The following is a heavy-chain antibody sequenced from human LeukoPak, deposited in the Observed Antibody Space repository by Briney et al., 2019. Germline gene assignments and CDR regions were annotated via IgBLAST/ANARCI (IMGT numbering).Heavy chain of an antibody. J-gene: IGHJ4*02. Sequence: ASVKVSCKASGYTFTSYYMHWVRQAPGQGLEWMGIINPSGGSTSYAQKFQGGVTMTRDASTSTVYMELSSLRSEDTAVYYCARDRSPLGDYWGQGTLVTVSS. CDR2: INPSGGST. V-gene: IGHV1-46*01. CDR1: GYTFTSYY. CDR3: ARDRSPLGDY.